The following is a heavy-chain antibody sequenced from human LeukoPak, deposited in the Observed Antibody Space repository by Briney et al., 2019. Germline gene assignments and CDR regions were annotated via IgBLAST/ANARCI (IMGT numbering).Heavy chain of an antibody. D-gene: IGHD3-16*01. J-gene: IGHJ6*04. CDR2: IIPIFGTA. CDR1: GGTVSRYA. Sequence: SSVKVSCKASGGTVSRYAISWVRQAPGQGLEWMGGIIPIFGTANYAQKFQGRVTITADESTSTAYMELSSLRSEDTAVYYCASLMGGYYGMDVWGKGTTVTVSS. CDR3: ASLMGGYYGMDV. V-gene: IGHV1-69*01.